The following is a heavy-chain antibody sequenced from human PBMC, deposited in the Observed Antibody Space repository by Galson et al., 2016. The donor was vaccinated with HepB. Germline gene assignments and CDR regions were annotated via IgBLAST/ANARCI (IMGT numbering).Heavy chain of an antibody. Sequence: SVKVSCKASGYTFTGYYMHWVRQAPGQGLEWMGWINPNSGGTNYAQKFQGRVTMTRDTSISTAYMELSRLISDDTAVYYCASWQVTDTIFDYWGQGTLVTVSS. D-gene: IGHD2-21*02. V-gene: IGHV1-2*02. CDR3: ASWQVTDTIFDY. CDR2: INPNSGGT. CDR1: GYTFTGYY. J-gene: IGHJ4*02.